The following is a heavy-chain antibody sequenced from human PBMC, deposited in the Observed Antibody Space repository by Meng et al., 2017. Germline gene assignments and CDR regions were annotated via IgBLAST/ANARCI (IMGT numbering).Heavy chain of an antibody. CDR2: TRNKANSYTT. V-gene: IGHV3-72*01. D-gene: IGHD2-15*01. Sequence: EVHLAGSGGGMVQPGVSRRLSCAASGFTFSDHYMNWDRQAPGKGLEWVGRTRNKANSYTTEYAASVKGRFTISRDDSKNSLYLQMNSLKTEDTAVYYCARADNKGDWFDPWGQGTLVTVSS. CDR3: ARADNKGDWFDP. CDR1: GFTFSDHY. J-gene: IGHJ5*02.